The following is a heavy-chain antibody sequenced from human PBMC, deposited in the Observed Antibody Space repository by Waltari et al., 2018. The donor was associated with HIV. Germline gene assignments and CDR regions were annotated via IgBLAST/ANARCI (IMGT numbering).Heavy chain of an antibody. J-gene: IGHJ4*02. V-gene: IGHV3-7*03. CDR2: IKQDGSEK. CDR3: ARTRASLGFDY. D-gene: IGHD1-26*01. CDR1: GFTFSSYW. Sequence: EVQLVESGGGLVQPGGSLRLSCAASGFTFSSYWMSWVRQAPGKGREWVANIKQDGSEKYYVDSGKGRFTISRDNAKNSLYLQMNSLRAEDTAVYYCARTRASLGFDYWGQGTLVTVSS.